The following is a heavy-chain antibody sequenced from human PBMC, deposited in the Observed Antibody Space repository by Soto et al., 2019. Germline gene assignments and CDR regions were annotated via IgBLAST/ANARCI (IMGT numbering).Heavy chain of an antibody. J-gene: IGHJ3*02. CDR1: GFTFSSYD. CDR2: IGTAGDP. D-gene: IGHD3-16*01. Sequence: GGSLRLSCAAYGFTFSSYDMHWVRQATGKGLEWVSAIGTAGDPYYPGSVKGRFTISRENAKNSLYLQMNSLRAGDTAVYYCARQSHRGAFDIWGQGTMVTVSS. V-gene: IGHV3-13*05. CDR3: ARQSHRGAFDI.